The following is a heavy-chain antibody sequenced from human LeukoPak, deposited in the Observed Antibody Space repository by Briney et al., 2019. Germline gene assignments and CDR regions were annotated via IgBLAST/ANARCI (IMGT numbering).Heavy chain of an antibody. CDR1: GYTFTSSD. CDR3: ARDALGAAAADDPFDI. D-gene: IGHD6-13*01. Sequence: GASVKVSCKASGYTFTSSDFNWVRQATGQGLEWMGWMNPNSGNTGYAQKFQGRVTMTRDTSISTAYMELSSLRSEDTAVYYCARDALGAAAADDPFDIWGQGTMVTVSS. CDR2: MNPNSGNT. V-gene: IGHV1-8*01. J-gene: IGHJ3*02.